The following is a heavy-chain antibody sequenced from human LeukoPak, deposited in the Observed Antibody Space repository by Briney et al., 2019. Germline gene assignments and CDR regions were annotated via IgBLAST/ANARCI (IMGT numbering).Heavy chain of an antibody. CDR2: IWYDGSNK. CDR3: AKESAIHAFDI. Sequence: PGRSLRLSCAASGFTFGSYGMHWVRQAPGKGLEWVAGIWYDGSNKYYADSVKGRFTISRDNSKNTLYLQMNSLRAEDTAVYYCAKESAIHAFDIWGQGTMVTVSS. J-gene: IGHJ3*02. D-gene: IGHD2-21*01. V-gene: IGHV3-33*06. CDR1: GFTFGSYG.